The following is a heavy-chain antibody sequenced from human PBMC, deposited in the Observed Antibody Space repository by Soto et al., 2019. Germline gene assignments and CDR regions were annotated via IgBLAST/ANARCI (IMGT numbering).Heavy chain of an antibody. Sequence: GGSLRLSCAASGFTFSSYAMSWVRQAPGKGLEWVSAISGSGGSTYYADSVKGRFTISRDNSKNTLYLQMNSLRAEDTAVYYCAKGYSSSWYGTWFDPWGQGTLVTVSS. V-gene: IGHV3-23*01. J-gene: IGHJ5*02. CDR3: AKGYSSSWYGTWFDP. D-gene: IGHD6-13*01. CDR1: GFTFSSYA. CDR2: ISGSGGST.